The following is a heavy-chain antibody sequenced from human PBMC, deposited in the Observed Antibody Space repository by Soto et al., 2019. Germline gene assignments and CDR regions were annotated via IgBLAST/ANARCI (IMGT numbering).Heavy chain of an antibody. CDR2: INHSGST. Sequence: SETLSLTCAVYGGSFSGYYWSWIRQPPGKGLEWIGEINHSGSTNYNPSLKSRVTISVDTSKNQFSLKLSSVTAADTAVYHCARGGDTAMVAFDYWGQGTLVTVSS. CDR3: ARGGDTAMVAFDY. J-gene: IGHJ4*02. CDR1: GGSFSGYY. V-gene: IGHV4-34*01. D-gene: IGHD5-18*01.